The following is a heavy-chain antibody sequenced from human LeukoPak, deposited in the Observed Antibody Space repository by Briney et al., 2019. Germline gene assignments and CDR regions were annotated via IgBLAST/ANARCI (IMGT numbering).Heavy chain of an antibody. Sequence: ASVKVSCKASGYTFTSYYMHWVRQAPGQGLEWMGIINPSGGSTNYAQKLQGRVTMTTDTSTSTAYMELRSLRSDDTAVYYCARDLGTVTTRGDYWGQGTLVTVSS. CDR1: GYTFTSYY. V-gene: IGHV1-46*01. D-gene: IGHD4-17*01. J-gene: IGHJ4*02. CDR2: INPSGGST. CDR3: ARDLGTVTTRGDY.